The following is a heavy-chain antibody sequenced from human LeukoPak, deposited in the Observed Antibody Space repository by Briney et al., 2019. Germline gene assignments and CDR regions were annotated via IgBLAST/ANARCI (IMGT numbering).Heavy chain of an antibody. V-gene: IGHV4-31*03. J-gene: IGHJ3*02. CDR2: IYYSGST. D-gene: IGHD3-16*01. CDR3: AGWGGDAFDI. CDR1: GGSISSGGYY. Sequence: SETLSLTCTVSGGSISSGGYYWSWIRQHPGKGLEWIGYIYYSGSTYYNPSLRSRVTVSVDTSKNQFSLKLSSVTAADAAVYYCAGWGGDAFDIWGQGTMVTVSS.